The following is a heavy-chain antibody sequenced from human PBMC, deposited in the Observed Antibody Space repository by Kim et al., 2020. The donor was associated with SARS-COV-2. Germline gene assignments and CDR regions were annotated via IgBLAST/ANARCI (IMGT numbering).Heavy chain of an antibody. V-gene: IGHV3-23*01. CDR2: MSGSGGST. J-gene: IGHJ5*02. D-gene: IGHD3-9*01. CDR3: AKGANARYFDWLSIPVWFDP. Sequence: GGSLRLSCAASGFTFSSYAMSWVRQAPGKGLEWVSDMSGSGGSTYYGDSVKGRFTISRDNSKNTLYLQMNSLRAEDTAVYYCAKGANARYFDWLSIPVWFDPWGQGTLVTVSS. CDR1: GFTFSSYA.